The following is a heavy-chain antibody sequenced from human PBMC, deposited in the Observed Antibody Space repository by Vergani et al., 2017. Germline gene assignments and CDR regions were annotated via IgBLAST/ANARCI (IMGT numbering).Heavy chain of an antibody. CDR1: GFALNRHA. J-gene: IGHJ4*02. V-gene: IGHV3-30-3*02. CDR3: AKQYFVSGNYLFDY. CDR2: ISYDGSNK. Sequence: QVQLVESGGGVVQPGTSLRPSCVVSGFALNRHAMYWVRQAPGKGLEWVAVISYDGSNKYYADSVKGRFTISRDNSKNTLYLQMNSLRAEDTAVYYCAKQYFVSGNYLFDYWGQGTLVTVSS. D-gene: IGHD3-10*01.